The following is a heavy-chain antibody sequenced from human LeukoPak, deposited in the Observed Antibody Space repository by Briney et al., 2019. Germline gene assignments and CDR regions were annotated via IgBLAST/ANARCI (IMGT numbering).Heavy chain of an antibody. CDR3: ARDGDCSSTSCYDY. V-gene: IGHV1-2*02. Sequence: ASVKVSCKASGYTFTGYYMHWVRQAPGRGLEWMGWINPNSGGTNYAQKFQGRVTMTRDTSISTAYMELSRLRSDDTAVYYCARDGDCSSTSCYDYWGQGTLVTVSS. J-gene: IGHJ4*02. CDR2: INPNSGGT. D-gene: IGHD2-2*01. CDR1: GYTFTGYY.